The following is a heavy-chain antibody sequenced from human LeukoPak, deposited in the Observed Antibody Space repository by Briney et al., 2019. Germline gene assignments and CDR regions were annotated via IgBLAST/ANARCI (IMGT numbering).Heavy chain of an antibody. CDR2: IHYGGAT. J-gene: IGHJ3*02. CDR3: ARDMGIEHYGSGGLAFDI. CDR1: GGSIRSDY. V-gene: IGHV4-4*07. D-gene: IGHD3-10*01. Sequence: SATLTLSCTASGGSIRSDYWNWVRQPAGEGLEWIGSIHYGGATNYNPSLRSRVTMSVDTSKNQFSLNLSTVTAADTAVYYCARDMGIEHYGSGGLAFDIWGQGTVVTVSS.